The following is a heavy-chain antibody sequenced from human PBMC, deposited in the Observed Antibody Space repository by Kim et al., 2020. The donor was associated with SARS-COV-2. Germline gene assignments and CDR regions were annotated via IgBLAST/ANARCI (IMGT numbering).Heavy chain of an antibody. Sequence: GGSLRLSCAASGFAFSNYSMSWVRHATGSGVEGVSEISGSGGNGYYKYNGAGVMVRFTVPRTNTKNTQYLQMNSLRAEDTAIYYCTNGGVGTNYHYFDYWGQGTLVTVSS. J-gene: IGHJ4*02. D-gene: IGHD2-21*02. CDR1: GFAFSNYS. CDR2: ISGSGGNGYYK. V-gene: IGHV3-23*01. CDR3: TNGGVGTNYHYFDY.